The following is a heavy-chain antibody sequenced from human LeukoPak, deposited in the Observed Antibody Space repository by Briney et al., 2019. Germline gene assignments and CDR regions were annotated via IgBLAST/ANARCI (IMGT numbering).Heavy chain of an antibody. CDR2: IIPIFGIT. Sequence: GSSVKVSCKASGGTFSSYYISWVRQAPGQGLEWMGRIIPIFGITNYAQKFQGRVTITKDKSKSPAYTELSSLRSEDTAVDYCAPVSITSRDFYDYWGQGTLVTVSS. V-gene: IGHV1-69*02. CDR3: APVSITSRDFYDY. CDR1: GGTFSSYY. J-gene: IGHJ4*02. D-gene: IGHD3-10*01.